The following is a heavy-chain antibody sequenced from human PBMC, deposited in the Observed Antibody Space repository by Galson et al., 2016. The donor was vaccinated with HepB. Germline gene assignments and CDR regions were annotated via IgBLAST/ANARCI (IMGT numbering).Heavy chain of an antibody. V-gene: IGHV3-53*01. CDR2: IYSGNNA. D-gene: IGHD3-10*01. J-gene: IGHJ4*02. CDR3: ARAGSRVGFYLRFGFFDS. CDR1: GFSVSKNY. Sequence: SLRLSCAASGFSVSKNYMTWVRQAPGKGLEWLSVIYSGNNAYYADSVKGRFTISRDNFRNTLHLQIKRLRAEDTAVYYCARAGSRVGFYLRFGFFDSWGQGTLVTVSS.